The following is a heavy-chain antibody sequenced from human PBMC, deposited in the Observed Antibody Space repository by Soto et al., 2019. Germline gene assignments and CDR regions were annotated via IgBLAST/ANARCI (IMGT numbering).Heavy chain of an antibody. CDR2: IIPIFGTA. CDR1: GGTFSIYA. D-gene: IGHD3-22*01. Sequence: SVKVSCKASGGTFSIYAISGVLQSPLQWLEWMGGIIPIFGTANYAQKFQGRVTITADKSTSTAYMELSSLRSEDTAVYYCARGLGYYYDSSGYFPFGYWGQGTLVTVS. V-gene: IGHV1-69*06. CDR3: ARGLGYYYDSSGYFPFGY. J-gene: IGHJ4*02.